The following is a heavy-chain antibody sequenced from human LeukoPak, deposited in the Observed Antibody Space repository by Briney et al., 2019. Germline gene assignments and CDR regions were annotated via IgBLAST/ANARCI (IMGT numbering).Heavy chain of an antibody. D-gene: IGHD1-26*01. CDR2: INAGNGNT. Sequence: ASVKVSCKASGYSIDHYAISWVRQAPGQGLEWMGWINAGNGNTKYSQKFQGRVTITRDTSASTAYMELSSLRSEDTAVYYCARARGSYSPFDYWGQGTLVTVSS. CDR3: ARARGSYSPFDY. CDR1: GYSIDHYA. J-gene: IGHJ4*02. V-gene: IGHV1-3*01.